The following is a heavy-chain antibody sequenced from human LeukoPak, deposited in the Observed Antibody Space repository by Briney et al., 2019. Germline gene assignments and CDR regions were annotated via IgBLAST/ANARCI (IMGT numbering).Heavy chain of an antibody. CDR1: GGSISSYY. D-gene: IGHD1-1*01. J-gene: IGHJ6*02. Sequence: SETLSLTCTVSGGSISSYYWSWIRQPPGKGLEWIGYIYYSGSTNYNPSLKSRVTISVDTSKNQFSLKLSSVTAADTAVYYCARSPRYSWNDVGGMDVWGQGTTVTVSS. CDR2: IYYSGST. CDR3: ARSPRYSWNDVGGMDV. V-gene: IGHV4-59*01.